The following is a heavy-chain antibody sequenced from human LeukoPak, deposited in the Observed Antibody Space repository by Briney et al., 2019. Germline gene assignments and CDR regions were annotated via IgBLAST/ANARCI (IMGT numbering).Heavy chain of an antibody. D-gene: IGHD2-15*01. CDR3: ARGQYSPDY. CDR2: IWYDGSNK. CDR1: GFTLSSYG. J-gene: IGHJ4*02. V-gene: IGHV3-33*01. Sequence: PGGSLRLSCAASGFTLSSYGMHWVRQAPGKGLEWVALIWYDGSNKYYTDSVKGRFTISRDNSKNTLYLQMNSLRAEDTAVYYCARGQYSPDYWGQGTLVTVSS.